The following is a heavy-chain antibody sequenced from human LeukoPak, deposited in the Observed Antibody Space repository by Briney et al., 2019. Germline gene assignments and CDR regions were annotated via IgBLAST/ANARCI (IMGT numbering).Heavy chain of an antibody. Sequence: VASVKVSCKASGGTFSSYAIRWVRQAPGQGLEWMGGGIPIFGTANYAQKFQGRVTITTDESTSTAYMELSSLRSEDTAVYYCARAETGLRFLEWFAYWGQGTLVTVSS. D-gene: IGHD3-3*01. CDR1: GGTFSSYA. CDR3: ARAETGLRFLEWFAY. V-gene: IGHV1-69*05. CDR2: GIPIFGTA. J-gene: IGHJ4*02.